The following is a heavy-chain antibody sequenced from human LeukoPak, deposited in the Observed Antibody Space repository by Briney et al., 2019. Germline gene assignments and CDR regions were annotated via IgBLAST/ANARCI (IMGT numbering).Heavy chain of an antibody. CDR3: ARDSGGQTHPDDY. J-gene: IGHJ4*02. D-gene: IGHD1-14*01. CDR1: GYTFTGYY. V-gene: IGHV1-2*02. CDR2: INPNSGGT. Sequence: ASVKVSCKASGYTFTGYYMHWVRQAPGQGLEWMGWINPNSGGTNYARKFQGRVTMTRDTSISTAYMELSRLRSDDTAVYYCARDSGGQTHPDDYWGQGTLVTVSS.